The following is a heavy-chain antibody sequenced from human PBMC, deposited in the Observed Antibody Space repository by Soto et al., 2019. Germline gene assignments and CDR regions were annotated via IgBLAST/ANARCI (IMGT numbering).Heavy chain of an antibody. V-gene: IGHV1-46*01. Sequence: QVQLVQSGAEVKKPGASVKISCKSSGYTFTSYYMHWVRQAPGQGLEWMGMINPSGGSTNYAQRFQGRVTMTRDTSASTVYMDLSDLRSEDTAVYYSARGFCTTTTCLVGDFWGQGTLVTVSS. J-gene: IGHJ4*02. CDR2: INPSGGST. CDR1: GYTFTSYY. CDR3: ARGFCTTTTCLVGDF. D-gene: IGHD2-2*01.